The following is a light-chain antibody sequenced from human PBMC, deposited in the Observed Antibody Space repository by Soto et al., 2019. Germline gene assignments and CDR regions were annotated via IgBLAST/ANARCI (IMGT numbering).Light chain of an antibody. J-gene: IGLJ2*01. CDR1: SSDVGTYNY. CDR3: SSYAGSNNLV. Sequence: QSVLTQPPSAAGSPGQSVTISCTGTSSDVGTYNYVSWYQQHPGKAPKLMIYEVSKRPSGVPDRFSGSKSGNTASLTVSGLQAEDEADYYCSSYAGSNNLVFGGGTNLTVL. V-gene: IGLV2-8*01. CDR2: EVS.